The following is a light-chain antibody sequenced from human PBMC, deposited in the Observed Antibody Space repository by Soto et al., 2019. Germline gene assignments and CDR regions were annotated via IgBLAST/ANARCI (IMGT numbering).Light chain of an antibody. J-gene: IGKJ5*01. Sequence: DIQMTQSPSSLSASIGDRVTLTCRASESIGTWLAWYQQKPGKAPNLLIYKASRLESGVPSRFSGSGSGTEFTLTISSLQPDDSATYYCQQCNRYPITFGQGTRLEIK. CDR3: QQCNRYPIT. V-gene: IGKV1-5*03. CDR2: KAS. CDR1: ESIGTW.